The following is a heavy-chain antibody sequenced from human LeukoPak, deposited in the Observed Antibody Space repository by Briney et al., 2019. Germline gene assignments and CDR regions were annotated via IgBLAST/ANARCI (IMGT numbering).Heavy chain of an antibody. CDR1: GFTFSRFS. V-gene: IGHV3-48*04. Sequence: PGGSLRLSCAASGFTFSRFSMNWVRQAPGKGLEWVSYISSSTSTIYYADSVKGRFTISRDNAKNSLYLQMNSLRAEDTAVYYCARAGRYYYGSSGYYRYLDYWGQGTLVTVSS. D-gene: IGHD3-22*01. CDR2: ISSSTSTI. CDR3: ARAGRYYYGSSGYYRYLDY. J-gene: IGHJ4*02.